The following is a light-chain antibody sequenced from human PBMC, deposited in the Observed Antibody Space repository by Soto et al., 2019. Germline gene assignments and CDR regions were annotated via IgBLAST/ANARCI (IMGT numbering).Light chain of an antibody. V-gene: IGLV2-14*03. CDR3: SSYTTSFTVI. CDR1: SSDVGGYNY. J-gene: IGLJ2*01. CDR2: DVS. Sequence: QSVLTQPASVSGSPGQSIAISCTGTSSDVGGYNYVSWYQQHPGKAPKLMIYDVSVRPSGVSDRFSGSKSDNTASLTISGLQAEDEAHYYCSSYTTSFTVIFGGGTKLTVL.